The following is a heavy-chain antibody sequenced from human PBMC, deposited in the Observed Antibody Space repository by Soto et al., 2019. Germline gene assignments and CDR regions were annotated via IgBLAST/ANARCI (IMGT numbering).Heavy chain of an antibody. V-gene: IGHV4-34*01. CDR1: GGSFSGYY. Sequence: SETLSLTCAVYGGSFSGYYWSWIRQPPGKGLEWIGEISHSGSTNYNPSLKSRVTISVDTSKNQFSLKLSSVTAADTAVYYCASHIVVVPAAIDDDKIYYYYGMDVWGQGTTVTSP. J-gene: IGHJ6*02. D-gene: IGHD2-2*01. CDR2: ISHSGST. CDR3: ASHIVVVPAAIDDDKIYYYYGMDV.